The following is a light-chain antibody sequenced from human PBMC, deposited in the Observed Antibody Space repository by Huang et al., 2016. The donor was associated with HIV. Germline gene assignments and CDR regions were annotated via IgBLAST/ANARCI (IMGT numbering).Light chain of an antibody. CDR1: QSVSYSSNNKHY. CDR2: GAS. V-gene: IGKV4-1*01. Sequence: DIVVTQSPDSLAISLGVRATITCKTSQSVSYSSNNKHYVSWYQQKPGQTPRLIIYGASTRESGVPDRFSGSGSGIDFTLTISNLQAEDVAVYYCQQYYTTPYTFGQGTKLEI. J-gene: IGKJ2*01. CDR3: QQYYTTPYT.